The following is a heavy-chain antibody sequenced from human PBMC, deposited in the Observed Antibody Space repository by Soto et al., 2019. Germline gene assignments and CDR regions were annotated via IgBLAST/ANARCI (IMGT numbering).Heavy chain of an antibody. CDR3: ASGWVESSWRYYYYYMDV. V-gene: IGHV5-51*01. J-gene: IGHJ6*03. CDR1: GYSFTSYW. CDR2: IYPGDSDT. D-gene: IGHD6-13*01. Sequence: GESLKISXKGSGYSFTSYWMGWVRQKPGKGLEWMGIIYPGDSDTRYSPSFQGQVTISADKSISTAYLQWSSLRAEDTAVYYCASGWVESSWRYYYYYMDVWGKGTTVTVSS.